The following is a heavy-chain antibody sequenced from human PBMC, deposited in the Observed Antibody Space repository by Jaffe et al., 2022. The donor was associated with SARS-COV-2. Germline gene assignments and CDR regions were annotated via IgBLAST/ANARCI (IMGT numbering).Heavy chain of an antibody. CDR2: IYWDDDK. D-gene: IGHD6-13*01. V-gene: IGHV2-5*02. Sequence: QITLKESGPTLVKPTETLTLTCTFSGFSLSTSGVGVGWIRQPPGKALEWLALIYWDDDKYYSPSLKSRLTITKDTSKNQVVLTMTNMDPVDTATYYCAHRPQKGSSRRGWFDPWGQGTLVTVSS. J-gene: IGHJ5*02. CDR3: AHRPQKGSSRRGWFDP. CDR1: GFSLSTSGVG.